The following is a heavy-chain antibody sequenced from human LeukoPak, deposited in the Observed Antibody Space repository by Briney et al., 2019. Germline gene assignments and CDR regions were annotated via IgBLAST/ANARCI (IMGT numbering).Heavy chain of an antibody. J-gene: IGHJ4*02. CDR2: IYYSGST. CDR1: GLTVSSNC. V-gene: IGHV4-39*07. Sequence: GSLRLSCAASGLTVSSNCMSWIRQPPGKGLEWIGSIYYSGSTYYNPSLKSRVTISVDTSKNQFSLKLSSVTAADTAVYYCAGPIKNFDYWGQGTLVTVSS. CDR3: AGPIKNFDY.